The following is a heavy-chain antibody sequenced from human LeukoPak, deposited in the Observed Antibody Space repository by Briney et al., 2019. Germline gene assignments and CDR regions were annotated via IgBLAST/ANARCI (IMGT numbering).Heavy chain of an antibody. J-gene: IGHJ4*02. CDR1: GGSISSYY. D-gene: IGHD2-2*01. CDR3: ARDGYCSSTSCQLDY. V-gene: IGHV4-4*07. CDR2: IYTSGST. Sequence: PSETLSLTCTVSGGSISSYYWSWIRQPVGEGLEWIGRIYTSGSTNYNPSLKSRVTMSVDTSKNQFSLKLSSVTAADTAVYYCARDGYCSSTSCQLDYWGQGTLVTVSS.